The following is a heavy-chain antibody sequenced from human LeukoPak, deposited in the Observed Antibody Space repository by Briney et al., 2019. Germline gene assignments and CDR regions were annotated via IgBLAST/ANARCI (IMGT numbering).Heavy chain of an antibody. D-gene: IGHD6-19*01. V-gene: IGHV3-23*01. CDR1: GFTFSSYA. CDR3: AKGPWLAYPYYFDY. J-gene: IGHJ4*02. Sequence: GGSLRLSCAASGFTFSSYAMSWVRQGPGKGLEWVSAISVSGNTYHADSVKGRFTISRDSSKNTLYLQMNSLRAGDAAVYYCAKGPWLAYPYYFDYWGQGTLVTVSS. CDR2: ISVSGNT.